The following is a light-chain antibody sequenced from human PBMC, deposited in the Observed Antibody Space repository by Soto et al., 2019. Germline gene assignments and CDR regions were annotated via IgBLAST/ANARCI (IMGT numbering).Light chain of an antibody. CDR3: QQYSKWPIT. CDR1: QSVNSN. J-gene: IGKJ5*01. Sequence: EMVMTQSPAILSVSTGESATLSCRASQSVNSNYLAWYQQHPGQPPRLLIYGISTRATGIPARFSGSGSGTEFSLTISSLQSEDFAVYYCQQYSKWPITFGQGTRLAV. CDR2: GIS. V-gene: IGKV3-15*01.